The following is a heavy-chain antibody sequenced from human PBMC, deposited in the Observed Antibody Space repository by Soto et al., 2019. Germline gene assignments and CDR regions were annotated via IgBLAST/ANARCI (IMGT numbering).Heavy chain of an antibody. CDR1: GFTFSTYG. CDR2: ISYHGNDK. D-gene: IGHD4-17*01. V-gene: IGHV3-30*18. CDR3: AKDHLLTTVTTVGD. J-gene: IGHJ4*02. Sequence: QVQLVESGGGVVQPGRSLRLSCAGSGFTFSTYGMHWVRQAPGKGLEWVAVISYHGNDKYYAESVKGRFTISRDNFKNTLYLQMDSLRAEDTAVCYCAKDHLLTTVTTVGDWGQGTLVTVSS.